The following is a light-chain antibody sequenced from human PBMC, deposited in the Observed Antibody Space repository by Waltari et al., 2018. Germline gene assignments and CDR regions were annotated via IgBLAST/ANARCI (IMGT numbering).Light chain of an antibody. J-gene: IGKJ4*01. Sequence: IQFTQSPSSLSASVGDRVTITCRASQGMSSYLAWYQQKPGKAPKLLIYSASTLQSGVPSRFSGSGSGTDFTLTINSLQPEDFATYYCQQLNSYPLLTFGGGTKVEIK. V-gene: IGKV1-9*01. CDR1: QGMSSY. CDR3: QQLNSYPLLT. CDR2: SAS.